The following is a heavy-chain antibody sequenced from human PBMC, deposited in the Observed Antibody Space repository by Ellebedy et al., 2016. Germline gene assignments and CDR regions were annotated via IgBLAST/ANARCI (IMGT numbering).Heavy chain of an antibody. D-gene: IGHD3-10*01. CDR1: GYTFTSYA. CDR3: ASQSSGSYYNRGY. CDR2: IIPILGIA. Sequence: ASVKVSCKAFGYTFTSYAISWVRQAPGQGLEWMGRIIPILGIANYAQKFQGRVTITADKSTSTAYMELSSLRSEDTAVYYCASQSSGSYYNRGYWGQGTLVTVSS. V-gene: IGHV1-69*04. J-gene: IGHJ4*02.